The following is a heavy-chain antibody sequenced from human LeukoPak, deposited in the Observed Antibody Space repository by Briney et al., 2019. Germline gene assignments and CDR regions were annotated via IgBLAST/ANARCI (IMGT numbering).Heavy chain of an antibody. CDR2: ISYDGSNK. J-gene: IGHJ4*02. Sequence: GGSLRLSCAASGFTFSSYAMHWVRQAPGKGLEWVAVISYDGSNKYYADSVKGRFTISRDNAKNTLYLQMNSLRAEDTAVYYCARGGKLADYWGQGTLVTVSS. CDR1: GFTFSSYA. V-gene: IGHV3-30-3*01. D-gene: IGHD6-13*01. CDR3: ARGGKLADY.